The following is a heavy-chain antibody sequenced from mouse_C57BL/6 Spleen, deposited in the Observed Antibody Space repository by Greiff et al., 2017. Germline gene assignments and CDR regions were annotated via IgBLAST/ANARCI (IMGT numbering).Heavy chain of an antibody. CDR2: IDPSDSYT. CDR3: ARKARWFAY. CDR1: GYTFTSYW. V-gene: IGHV1-50*01. Sequence: QVQLQQPGAELVKPGASVKLSRKASGYTFTSYWMQWVKQRPGQGLEWIGEIDPSDSYTNYNQKFKGKATLTVDTSSSTAYMQLSSLTSEDSAVYYCARKARWFAYWGQGTLVTVSA. J-gene: IGHJ3*01.